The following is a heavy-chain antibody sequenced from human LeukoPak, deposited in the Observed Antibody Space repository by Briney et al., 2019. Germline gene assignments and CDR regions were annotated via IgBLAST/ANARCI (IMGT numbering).Heavy chain of an antibody. V-gene: IGHV4-34*01. J-gene: IGHJ6*03. D-gene: IGHD2-2*02. CDR1: GGSFSGYY. CDR3: ARATRTVPAAIRSAYMDV. Sequence: SETLSLTCAVYGGSFSGYYWSWIRQPPGKGLEWIGEINHSGSTNYNPSLKSRVTISVDTSKNQFSLKLSSVTAADTAVYYCARATRTVPAAIRSAYMDVWGKGTTVTVSS. CDR2: INHSGST.